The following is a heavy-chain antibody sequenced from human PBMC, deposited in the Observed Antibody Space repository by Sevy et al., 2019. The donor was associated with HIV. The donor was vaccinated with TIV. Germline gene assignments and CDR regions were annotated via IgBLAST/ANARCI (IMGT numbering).Heavy chain of an antibody. CDR3: EVTADIWGV. D-gene: IGHD5-18*01. J-gene: IGHJ6*02. CDR2: INTYSGGT. V-gene: IGHV1-2*06. CDR1: GYTFTAFY. Sequence: ASVKVSCKTSGYTFTAFYMHWVRQAPGQGLEWVGRINTYSGGTNYAQKFQGRVTMTRDTSTSTAYMELNGLMSDDTAWYYCEVTADIWGVWGQGTTVTVSS.